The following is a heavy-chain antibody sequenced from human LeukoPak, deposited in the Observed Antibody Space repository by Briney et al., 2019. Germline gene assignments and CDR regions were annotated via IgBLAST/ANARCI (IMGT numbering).Heavy chain of an antibody. J-gene: IGHJ4*02. CDR3: ARDRGSEYDSGKLMFDY. V-gene: IGHV1-18*01. CDR2: ISAYNGNT. D-gene: IGHD3-10*01. Sequence: ASVKVSFKASGYTFTSYGIGWVRQAPGQGLEWMGWISAYNGNTNHAQKLQGRVTMTTDTSTYTAYMEVRSLRSDDTAVYYCARDRGSEYDSGKLMFDYWGQGTLVTVSS. CDR1: GYTFTSYG.